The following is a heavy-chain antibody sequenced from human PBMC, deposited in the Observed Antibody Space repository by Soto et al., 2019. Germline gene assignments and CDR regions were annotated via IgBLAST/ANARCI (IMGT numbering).Heavy chain of an antibody. CDR2: ISYDGSNK. V-gene: IGHV3-30-3*01. CDR1: GFTFSSYA. J-gene: IGHJ3*02. CDR3: ARANREDAFDI. Sequence: GGSLRLSCAASGFTFSSYAMHWVRQAPGKGLEWVAVISYDGSNKYYADSVKGRFTISRDNSKNTLYLQMNSLRAEDTAVYYCARANREDAFDIWGQGTMVTVSS.